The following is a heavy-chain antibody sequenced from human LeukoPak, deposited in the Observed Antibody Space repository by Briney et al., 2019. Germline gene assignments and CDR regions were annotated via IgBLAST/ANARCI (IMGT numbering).Heavy chain of an antibody. D-gene: IGHD3-22*01. V-gene: IGHV1-69*04. CDR2: IIPILGIA. CDR3: ARFATYYYDSSGYYAADYFDY. CDR1: GGTFSSYA. Sequence: SVKVSCKASGGTFSSYAISWVRQAPGQGLEWMGRIIPILGIANYAQKFQGRVTITADKSTSTAYMELSSLRSEDTAVYYCARFATYYYDSSGYYAADYFDYWGQGTLVTVSS. J-gene: IGHJ4*02.